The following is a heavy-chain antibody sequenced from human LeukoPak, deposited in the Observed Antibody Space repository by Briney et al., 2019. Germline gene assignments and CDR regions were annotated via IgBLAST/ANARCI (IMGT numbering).Heavy chain of an antibody. V-gene: IGHV3-9*03. CDR3: AKDIGVGCGGDCHLPGVAFDI. D-gene: IGHD2-21*01. Sequence: GRSLRLSCAASGFTFDDYAMHWVRQAPGKGLEWVSGISWNSGSIGYADSVKGRFTISRDNAKNSLYLQMNSLRAEDMALYYCAKDIGVGCGGDCHLPGVAFDIWGQGTMVTVSS. CDR2: ISWNSGSI. J-gene: IGHJ3*02. CDR1: GFTFDDYA.